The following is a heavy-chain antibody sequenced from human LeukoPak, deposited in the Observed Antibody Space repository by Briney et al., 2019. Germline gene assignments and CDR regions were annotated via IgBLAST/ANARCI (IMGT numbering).Heavy chain of an antibody. Sequence: PSETLSLTCAVSGASISSGDYYWSWVRQPPQKGLEWIGYISYNGSTYYNPSLKSRVTISIDTSKNQFSLKLSSVTAADTAVYYCAREPHSSGYYPGGHYWGQGTLVTVSS. CDR3: AREPHSSGYYPGGHY. J-gene: IGHJ4*02. D-gene: IGHD3-22*01. CDR2: ISYNGST. V-gene: IGHV4-30-4*01. CDR1: GASISSGDYY.